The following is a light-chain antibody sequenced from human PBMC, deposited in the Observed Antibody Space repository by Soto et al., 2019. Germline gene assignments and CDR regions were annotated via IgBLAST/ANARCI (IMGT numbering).Light chain of an antibody. J-gene: IGKJ4*01. Sequence: EVVMTQSPATLSVSPGERATLSCRASQSVSSLLAWYQQKPGQAPRLLIYGASTRATGIPDRFSASGSGTEFALTISSLQSGDFAVYYGQQYNNWPLTFGGGTKVEIK. CDR1: QSVSSL. V-gene: IGKV3-15*01. CDR3: QQYNNWPLT. CDR2: GAS.